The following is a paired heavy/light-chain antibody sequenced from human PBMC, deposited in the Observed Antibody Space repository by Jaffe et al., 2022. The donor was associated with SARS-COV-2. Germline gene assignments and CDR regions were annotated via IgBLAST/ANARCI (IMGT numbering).Heavy chain of an antibody. Sequence: QVQLVQSGAEVKKPGASVKVSCKASGYTLTSYYMHWMRQAPGQGLEWMGLIDPSGGNTRYAQNLQGRVTMTRDTSSSIVYMELSSLRSEDTAVYYCARRYCSSTNCYFDYWGQGTLVTVSS. CDR3: ARRYCSSTNCYFDY. V-gene: IGHV1-46*04. D-gene: IGHD2-2*01. CDR1: GYTLTSYY. CDR2: IDPSGGNT. J-gene: IGHJ4*02.
Light chain of an antibody. CDR3: LQDYNYPWT. CDR1: QGVRNA. Sequence: AIQMTQSPSSLSASAGDRVTITCRASQGVRNALGWYQQRPGKAPNLLIYDASNLQSGVPSRFSGSGSGTDFTLTISSLQPEDVATYYCLQDYNYPWTFGQGTKVEIK. CDR2: DAS. J-gene: IGKJ1*01. V-gene: IGKV1-6*01.